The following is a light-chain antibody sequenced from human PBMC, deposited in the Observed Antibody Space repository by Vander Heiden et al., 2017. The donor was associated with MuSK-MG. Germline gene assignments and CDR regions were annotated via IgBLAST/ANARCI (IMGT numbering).Light chain of an antibody. CDR2: DAS. Sequence: EIVLTQSPGTLSLSPGERATLSCRASQSVSNNYLAWYQQKPDQPPRLLIFDASSRATGIPDRFSGGGSGTDFTLSISRLEPEDFAVYYCQQYGSSPITFGQGTRLXIK. J-gene: IGKJ5*01. V-gene: IGKV3-20*01. CDR1: QSVSNNY. CDR3: QQYGSSPIT.